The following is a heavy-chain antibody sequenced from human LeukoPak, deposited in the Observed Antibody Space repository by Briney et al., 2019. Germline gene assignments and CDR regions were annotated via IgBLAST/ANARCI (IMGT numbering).Heavy chain of an antibody. D-gene: IGHD3-10*01. J-gene: IGHJ4*02. CDR2: ISGSGGGT. CDR1: GFTFSSYA. CDR3: ANTLSDYYGSGSYSGFDY. Sequence: GGSLRLSCAASGFTFSSYAMSWVGQAPGKGRGWFSAISGSGGGTNYADSVKGRFTISRENSKNRLYLQMNSLRAEDTAVYYCANTLSDYYGSGSYSGFDYWGQGTLVTVSS. V-gene: IGHV3-23*01.